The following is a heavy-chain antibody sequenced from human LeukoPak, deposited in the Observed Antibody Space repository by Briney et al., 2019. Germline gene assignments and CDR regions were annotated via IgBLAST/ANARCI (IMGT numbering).Heavy chain of an antibody. V-gene: IGHV1-2*02. CDR3: ARFTSGYYGYFDY. CDR1: GFRFTGYW. Sequence: ASVKVSCKASGFRFTGYWMHWVRQAPGQGLEWMGWINPNSGGTNYAQKFQGRVTMTRDTSISTAYMELNRLSSDDTAVYYCARFTSGYYGYFDYWGQGTLVTVSS. CDR2: INPNSGGT. J-gene: IGHJ4*02. D-gene: IGHD3-22*01.